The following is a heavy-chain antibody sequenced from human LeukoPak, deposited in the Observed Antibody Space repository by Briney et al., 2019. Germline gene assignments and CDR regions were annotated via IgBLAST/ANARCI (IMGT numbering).Heavy chain of an antibody. CDR1: GGSISSTNYY. J-gene: IGHJ4*02. CDR2: VYYTGTT. CDR3: AREILD. V-gene: IGHV4-39*07. Sequence: SETLSLTCNASGGSISSTNYYWGWIRQAPGKGLEWLGNVYYTGTTYYNPSLKSRLTISVDTSNNQFSLRLSSVTVADTVVYYCAREILDWGQGTLVTVSS.